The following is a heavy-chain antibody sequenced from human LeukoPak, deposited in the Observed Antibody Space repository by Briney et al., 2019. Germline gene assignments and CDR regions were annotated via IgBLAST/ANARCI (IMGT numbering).Heavy chain of an antibody. J-gene: IGHJ4*02. CDR1: GFSVTSYG. CDR3: AQGYSSGWFPY. D-gene: IGHD6-19*01. V-gene: IGHV3-23*01. CDR2: ISLNGDTT. Sequence: GGSLRLSCAVSGFSVTSYGMSWVRQAPGKGLEWISAISLNGDTTYYADSVKGRFIISRDSSENKLYLQMNSLRTEDTAVYYCAQGYSSGWFPYWGQGSLVSVSS.